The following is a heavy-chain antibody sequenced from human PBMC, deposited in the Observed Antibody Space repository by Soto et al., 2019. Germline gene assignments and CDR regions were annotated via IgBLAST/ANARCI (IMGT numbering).Heavy chain of an antibody. D-gene: IGHD2-8*01. CDR2: VNPSNGNT. Sequence: QVHIVQSGAEVKEPGASVNISCKTSGYTFVSYAIHWVRQAPGQGLEWMGWVNPSNGNTSYSQKFQGRVSITRDTSASTAYMELSSLKSADTAVYYCARRVSAFDMWGQGTKVTVSS. V-gene: IGHV1-3*01. J-gene: IGHJ3*02. CDR1: GYTFVSYA. CDR3: ARRVSAFDM.